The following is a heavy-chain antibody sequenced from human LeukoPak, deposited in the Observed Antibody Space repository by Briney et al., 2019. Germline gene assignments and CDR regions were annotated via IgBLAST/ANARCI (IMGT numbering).Heavy chain of an antibody. Sequence: PGGSLRLSCAASGFTFSSYSMNWVRQAPGKGLEWVSSISSSSSYIYYADSVKGRFTISRDNAKNSLYLQMNSLRAEDTAVYYCARDATPIAAADTGWFDPWGQGTLVTVSS. D-gene: IGHD6-13*01. CDR3: ARDATPIAAADTGWFDP. J-gene: IGHJ5*02. V-gene: IGHV3-21*01. CDR1: GFTFSSYS. CDR2: ISSSSSYI.